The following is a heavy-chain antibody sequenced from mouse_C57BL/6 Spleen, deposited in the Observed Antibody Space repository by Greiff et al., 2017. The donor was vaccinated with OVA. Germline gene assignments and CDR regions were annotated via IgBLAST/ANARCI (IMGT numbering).Heavy chain of an antibody. CDR3: ARVSHNWDEGPLDY. CDR2: IHPNSGST. J-gene: IGHJ2*01. V-gene: IGHV1-64*01. Sequence: QVQLKQPGAELVKPGASVKLSCKASGYTFTSYWMHWVKQRPGQGLEWIGMIHPNSGSTNYNEKFKSKATLTVDKSSSTAYMQLSSLTSEDSAVYYCARVSHNWDEGPLDYWGQGTTLTVSS. D-gene: IGHD4-1*01. CDR1: GYTFTSYW.